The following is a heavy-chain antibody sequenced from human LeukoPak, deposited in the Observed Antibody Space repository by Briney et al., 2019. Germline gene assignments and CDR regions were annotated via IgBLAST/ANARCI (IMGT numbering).Heavy chain of an antibody. J-gene: IGHJ4*02. V-gene: IGHV3-15*01. CDR3: TTDSGSGVIDY. D-gene: IGHD3-10*01. Sequence: PGGSLRLSCAASGFTFSNAWMSLVRQAPGKGLEWVGRIKSKTDGGTTDYAAPVKGRFTISRDDSKNTLYLQMNSLKTEDTAVYYCTTDSGSGVIDYWGQGTLVTVSS. CDR1: GFTFSNAW. CDR2: IKSKTDGGTT.